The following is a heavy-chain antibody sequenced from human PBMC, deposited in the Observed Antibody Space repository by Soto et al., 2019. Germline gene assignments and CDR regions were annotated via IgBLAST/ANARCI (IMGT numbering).Heavy chain of an antibody. Sequence: QVQLHQSGPGLVKPSETLSLTCSVSGASITNYYWTWIRQSPGKGLEWIGYIYYGGTSNYNSYLKGRVTVSVDMSTNQFSLTLNSVTAADTAFYYCAMYYGHGQDYWGQGTLVTVSS. D-gene: IGHD3-10*01. CDR2: IYYGGTS. J-gene: IGHJ4*02. CDR1: GASITNYY. V-gene: IGHV4-59*01. CDR3: AMYYGHGQDY.